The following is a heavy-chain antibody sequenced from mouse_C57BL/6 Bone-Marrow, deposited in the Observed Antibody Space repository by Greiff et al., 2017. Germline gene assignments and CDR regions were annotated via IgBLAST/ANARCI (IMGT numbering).Heavy chain of an antibody. Sequence: EVQLQQSGAELVRPGASVKLSCTASGFNIKDYYMHWVKQRPEQGLEWIGRIDPEDGDTEYAPKFQGKATMTADTSSNTAYLQLSSLTSEDTAVYYCTRGSYYSNPYFDYWGQGTTLTVSS. D-gene: IGHD2-5*01. CDR2: IDPEDGDT. J-gene: IGHJ2*01. CDR1: GFNIKDYY. V-gene: IGHV14-1*01. CDR3: TRGSYYSNPYFDY.